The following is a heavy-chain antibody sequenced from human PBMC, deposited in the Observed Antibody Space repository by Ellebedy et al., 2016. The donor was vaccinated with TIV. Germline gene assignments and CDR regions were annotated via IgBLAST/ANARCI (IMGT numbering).Heavy chain of an antibody. CDR3: SRANSGTNDQ. Sequence: PGGSLRPSCAAPGFPFSSYWMYWVRQVPGKGLAWVSRIINDGSSAIYADYVKGRFTVSRDNAKNTLYLQMDSLRAEDTAVYYCSRANSGTNDQWGQGTLVTVSS. CDR1: GFPFSSYW. J-gene: IGHJ5*02. V-gene: IGHV3-74*01. CDR2: IINDGSSA. D-gene: IGHD1-26*01.